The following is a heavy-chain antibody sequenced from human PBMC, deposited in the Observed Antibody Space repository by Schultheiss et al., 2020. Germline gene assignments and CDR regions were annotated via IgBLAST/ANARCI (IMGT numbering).Heavy chain of an antibody. CDR2: ISYDGSNK. CDR3: ARGSSSSQNYYYYYGMDV. V-gene: IGHV3-30*03. CDR1: GFTFSSYS. J-gene: IGHJ6*02. Sequence: GGSLRLSCAASGFTFSSYSMNWVRQAPGKGLEWVAVISYDGSNKYYADSVKGRFTISRDNSKNTLYLQMNSLRAEDTAVYYCARGSSSSQNYYYYYGMDVWGQGTTVTVSS. D-gene: IGHD6-13*01.